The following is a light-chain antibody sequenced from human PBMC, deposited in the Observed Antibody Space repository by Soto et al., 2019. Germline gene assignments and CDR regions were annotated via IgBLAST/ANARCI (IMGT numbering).Light chain of an antibody. CDR1: QSVSSY. V-gene: IGKV3-11*01. Sequence: EVVLTQSPVTLSLSPGERATLSWRASQSVSSYLAWYQQKPGQAPRLLIYDVSNRATGIPARFSGSGSGTDFTLTISSLEPEDFAVYYCQQRNYWQVTFGQGTRLEI. J-gene: IGKJ5*01. CDR3: QQRNYWQVT. CDR2: DVS.